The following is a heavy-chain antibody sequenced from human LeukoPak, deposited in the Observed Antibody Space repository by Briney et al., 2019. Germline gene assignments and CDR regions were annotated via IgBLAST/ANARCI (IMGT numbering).Heavy chain of an antibody. V-gene: IGHV3-30*04. D-gene: IGHD6-19*01. J-gene: IGHJ6*02. CDR1: GFTFSSYA. CDR3: ARDHPSSKGGWYGSVIGHFLEDYYYGMDV. Sequence: GRSLRLSCAASGFTFSSYAMHWVRQAPGKGLEWVAVISYDGSNKYYADSVKGRFTISRDNSKNTLYLQMNSLRAEDTAVYYCARDHPSSKGGWYGSVIGHFLEDYYYGMDVWGQGTTVTVSS. CDR2: ISYDGSNK.